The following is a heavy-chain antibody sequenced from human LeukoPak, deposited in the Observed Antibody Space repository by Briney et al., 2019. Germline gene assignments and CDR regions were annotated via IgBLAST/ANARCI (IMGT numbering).Heavy chain of an antibody. J-gene: IGHJ1*01. D-gene: IGHD2-15*01. CDR3: ARRDCSGGSCYFQP. CDR2: IYYSGST. Sequence: SETLSLTCTVSGGSVSSSSHYWNWIRQPPGKGLEWIGSIYYSGSTNYNPSLQSRVTISVDTSKNQFSLRLSFVTAADTAMYYCARRDCSGGSCYFQPWGQGTLVTVSS. CDR1: GGSVSSSSHY. V-gene: IGHV4-39*01.